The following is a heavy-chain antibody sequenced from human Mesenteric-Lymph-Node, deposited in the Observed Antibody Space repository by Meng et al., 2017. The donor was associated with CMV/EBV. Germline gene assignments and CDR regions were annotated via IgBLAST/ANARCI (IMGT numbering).Heavy chain of an antibody. V-gene: IGHV4-61*01. CDR3: ARAVRWLSSWEYFDY. J-gene: IGHJ4*02. CDR2: IYYSGST. D-gene: IGHD3-22*01. CDR1: GGSVSSGSYY. Sequence: SETLSLTCTVSGGSVSSGSYYWSWIRQPPGKGLEWIGYIYYSGSTNYNPSLKSRVTISVDTSKNQFSLKLSSVTAADTAVYYCARAVRWLSSWEYFDYWGQGALVTVSS.